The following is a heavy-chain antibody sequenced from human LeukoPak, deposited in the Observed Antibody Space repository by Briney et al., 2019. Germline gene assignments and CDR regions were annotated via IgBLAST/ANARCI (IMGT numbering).Heavy chain of an antibody. CDR1: GFTFSSYE. Sequence: GGSLRLSCAAPGFTFSSYEMNWVRQAPGKGREWVSYISSSGSTIYYADSVKGRFTISRDNAKNSLYLQMNSLRAEDTAVYYCARGRQQQLVQSPEDYWGQGTLVTVSS. V-gene: IGHV3-48*03. J-gene: IGHJ4*02. CDR2: ISSSGSTI. CDR3: ARGRQQQLVQSPEDY. D-gene: IGHD6-13*01.